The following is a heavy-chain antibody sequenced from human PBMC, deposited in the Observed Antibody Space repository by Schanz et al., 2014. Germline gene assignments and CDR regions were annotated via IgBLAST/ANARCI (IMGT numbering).Heavy chain of an antibody. CDR1: GVSICGYY. V-gene: IGHV4-4*09. Sequence: QVQLQESGPGLVKPSETLSLTCTVSGVSICGYYWSWIRQPPGKGLEWIGYIFFSGSTTYNPSFNSGVTISVDMSKNRSALTLSPVTAADTAVYYCYGMDVWGQGTTVTVSS. CDR3: YGMDV. CDR2: IFFSGST. J-gene: IGHJ6*02.